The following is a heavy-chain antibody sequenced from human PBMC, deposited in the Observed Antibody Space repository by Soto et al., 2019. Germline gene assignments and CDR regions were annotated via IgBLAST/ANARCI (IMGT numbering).Heavy chain of an antibody. V-gene: IGHV1-18*01. Sequence: SVKVSCKASGYTFTSYFITWVRQAPGQGLEWMGWISAYNGNTNYAQMLQGRVTMTTDTSTATAYMEMTSLRSDDTAVYYCARQNYYSGMDVWGQGTTVTVSS. CDR3: ARQNYYSGMDV. J-gene: IGHJ6*02. CDR1: GYTFTSYF. CDR2: ISAYNGNT.